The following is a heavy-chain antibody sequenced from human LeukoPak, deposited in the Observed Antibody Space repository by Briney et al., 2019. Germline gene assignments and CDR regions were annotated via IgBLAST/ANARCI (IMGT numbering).Heavy chain of an antibody. D-gene: IGHD6-13*01. V-gene: IGHV3-21*01. CDR2: ISSTSSYI. CDR3: ARVAVAGPTGWFDP. CDR1: RFTLNSYT. Sequence: GGSLRLSCAASRFTLNSYTLSWVRQAPGKGLEWVSSISSTSSYIHYADSVKGRFTISRDNPDNVVYLQMNSLRAEDTAVYYCARVAVAGPTGWFDPWGQGTLVTVSS. J-gene: IGHJ5*02.